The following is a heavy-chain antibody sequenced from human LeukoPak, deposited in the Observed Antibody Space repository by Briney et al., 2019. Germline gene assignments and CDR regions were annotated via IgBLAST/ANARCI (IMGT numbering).Heavy chain of an antibody. CDR2: IYYSGST. J-gene: IGHJ6*02. CDR3: TRDSTSRVRYGMDV. D-gene: IGHD5-24*01. Sequence: SETLSLTCTVSGGSISSYYWGWIRQPPGKGLEWIGYIYYSGSTNYNPSLKSRVTISVDTSKNQFSLKLSSVTAADTAVYYCTRDSTSRVRYGMDVWGQGTTVTVSS. V-gene: IGHV4-59*01. CDR1: GGSISSYY.